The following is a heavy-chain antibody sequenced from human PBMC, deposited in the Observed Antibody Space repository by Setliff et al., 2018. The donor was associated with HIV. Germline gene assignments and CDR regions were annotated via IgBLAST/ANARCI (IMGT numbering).Heavy chain of an antibody. CDR2: ILYDESHA. J-gene: IGHJ3*02. CDR1: GFAFSSYS. Sequence: GGSLRLSCTASGFAFSSYSMHWVRQPTGRGLEWVAIILYDESHAYYADSVKGRFTISRDNSWNTLDLQMDNLRPDDTAIYYCARDWGVVWSFGMWGQGTMVTVSS. V-gene: IGHV3-30*04. CDR3: ARDWGVVWSFGM. D-gene: IGHD3-16*01.